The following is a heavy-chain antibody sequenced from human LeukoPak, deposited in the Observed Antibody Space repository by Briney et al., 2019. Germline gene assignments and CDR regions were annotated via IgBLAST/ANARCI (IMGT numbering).Heavy chain of an antibody. V-gene: IGHV1-69*13. CDR3: ARGEDCSSTSCYTPPSRNWYDP. J-gene: IGHJ5*02. Sequence: SVKVSCKASGGTFSSYAISWVQQAPGQRLEWMGGIIPIFGTANYAQKFQGRVTITADESTSTAYMELSSLRSEDTAVYYCARGEDCSSTSCYTPPSRNWYDPWGQGTLVTVSS. D-gene: IGHD2-2*02. CDR1: GGTFSSYA. CDR2: IIPIFGTA.